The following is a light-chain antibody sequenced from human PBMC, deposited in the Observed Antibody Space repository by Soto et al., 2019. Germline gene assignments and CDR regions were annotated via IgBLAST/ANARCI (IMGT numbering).Light chain of an antibody. J-gene: IGKJ4*01. Sequence: DIQMSQSPSSLSASVGDRVTITCRASQSISSYLNWYQQKPGKAPKLLIYAASTFQSGVPSRFSVSGARTVYYLTISILQPEDFATYYCQQSYSNPLTFGGGTKVDIK. V-gene: IGKV1-39*01. CDR2: AAS. CDR1: QSISSY. CDR3: QQSYSNPLT.